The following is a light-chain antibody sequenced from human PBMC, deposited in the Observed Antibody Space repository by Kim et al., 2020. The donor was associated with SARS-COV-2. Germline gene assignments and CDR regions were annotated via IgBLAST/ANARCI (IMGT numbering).Light chain of an antibody. CDR1: SSNIGAGYD. Sequence: GQGVTNSCTGSSSNIGAGYDVQWYQHPPGTAPKLLIYGDTNRPSGVPDRLSDYRSGTSASLAITGLQDEADCYCQSYDSNLSGSWVFGGGTQLTVL. V-gene: IGLV1-40*01. CDR2: GDT. J-gene: IGLJ3*02. CDR3: QSYDSNLSGSWV.